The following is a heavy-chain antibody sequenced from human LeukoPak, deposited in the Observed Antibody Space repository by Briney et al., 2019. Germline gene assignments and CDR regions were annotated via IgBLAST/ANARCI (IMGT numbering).Heavy chain of an antibody. D-gene: IGHD3-22*01. V-gene: IGHV3-74*01. CDR3: ARERITMIKVDWFDP. Sequence: GGSLRHSCAASGFTFSSYWMHWVRQAPGKGLVWVSRINSDGSSTSYADSVKGRFTISRDNAKNTLYLQMNSLRAEDTAVYYCARERITMIKVDWFDPWGQGTLVTVSS. CDR1: GFTFSSYW. CDR2: INSDGSST. J-gene: IGHJ5*02.